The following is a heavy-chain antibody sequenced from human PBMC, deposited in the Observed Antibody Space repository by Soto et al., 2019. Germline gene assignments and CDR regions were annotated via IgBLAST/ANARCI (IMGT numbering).Heavy chain of an antibody. CDR3: AKAYDSSGYDLGY. J-gene: IGHJ4*02. CDR1: GFTFSGYW. D-gene: IGHD3-22*01. Sequence: PGGSLRLSCVASGFTFSGYWMSWVRQAPGKGLEWVANIKRDGGSTYYVDSVRGRFTVSRDNAKNTLDLQMNSLRAEDTAVYYCAKAYDSSGYDLGYWGQGTLVTVSS. V-gene: IGHV3-7*03. CDR2: IKRDGGST.